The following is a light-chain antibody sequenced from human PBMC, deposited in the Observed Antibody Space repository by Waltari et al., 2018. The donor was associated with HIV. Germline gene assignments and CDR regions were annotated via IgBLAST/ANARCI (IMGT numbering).Light chain of an antibody. CDR2: EVS. V-gene: IGLV2-14*01. CDR1: SSDVGGYNY. CDR3: SSYTRSSTHVV. Sequence: QSALTQPASVSGSPGQSITISCTGTSSDVGGYNYVSWYQQHPGKAPTLMIYEVSHRPSGVSNRFSGSKSCNTASLTISGLQAEDEADYYCSSYTRSSTHVVFGGGTKLTVL. J-gene: IGLJ2*01.